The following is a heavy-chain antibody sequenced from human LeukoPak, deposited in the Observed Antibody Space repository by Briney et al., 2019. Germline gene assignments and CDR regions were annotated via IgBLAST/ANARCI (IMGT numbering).Heavy chain of an antibody. CDR2: ISGRGGST. CDR1: GFTFSSYA. J-gene: IGHJ4*02. CDR3: ATRMGGYGSGSSDY. Sequence: GGSLRLSRAASGFTFSSYAMSWVRQAPGKGLEWVAAISGRGGSTYYADSVQGRFTISRDNSKNTLYLQMNSLRAEDTAVYYCATRMGGYGSGSSDYWGQGTLVTVSS. D-gene: IGHD3-10*01. V-gene: IGHV3-23*01.